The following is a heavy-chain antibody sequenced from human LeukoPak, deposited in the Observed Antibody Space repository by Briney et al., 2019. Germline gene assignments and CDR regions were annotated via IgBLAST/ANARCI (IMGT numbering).Heavy chain of an antibody. CDR2: ISAYNGNT. J-gene: IGHJ5*02. CDR3: ARAPAPQDSDLLPGPGGNWFDP. D-gene: IGHD2-21*01. V-gene: IGHV1-18*01. Sequence: ASVKVSCKASGYTFTSYDINWVRQAPGQGLEWMGWISAYNGNTNYAQKLQGRVTMTTDTSTSTADMALSRLSADDTAVYYCARAPAPQDSDLLPGPGGNWFDPWGPGTLVTVSS. CDR1: GYTFTSYD.